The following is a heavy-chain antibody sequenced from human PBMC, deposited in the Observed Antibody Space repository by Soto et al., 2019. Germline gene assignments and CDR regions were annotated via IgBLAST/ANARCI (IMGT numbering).Heavy chain of an antibody. Sequence: GGSLRLPCAASGXTFNIYSMNWVRQAPGKGLEWVSYISGSSSTTYYADSVKGRFTISRDNAKNSLYLQMNSLRAEDTAVYYCATDKLGYCSDGRCYRPRYFENWGQGTPVTVSS. CDR1: GXTFNIYS. CDR2: ISGSSSTT. V-gene: IGHV3-48*01. J-gene: IGHJ4*02. D-gene: IGHD2-15*01. CDR3: ATDKLGYCSDGRCYRPRYFEN.